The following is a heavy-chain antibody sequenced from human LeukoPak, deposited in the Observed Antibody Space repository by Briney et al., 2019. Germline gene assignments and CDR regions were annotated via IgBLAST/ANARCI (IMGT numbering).Heavy chain of an antibody. CDR3: ARRGSYYYYMDV. Sequence: PGGSLRLSCAASGFTFSSYAMHWVRQAPGKGLEYVSAISSNGGSTYYANSVKGRLTISRDNSKNTLYLQMGSLRAEDMAVYYCARRGSYYYYMDVWGKGTTVTVSS. D-gene: IGHD2-15*01. J-gene: IGHJ6*03. CDR1: GFTFSSYA. V-gene: IGHV3-64*01. CDR2: ISSNGGST.